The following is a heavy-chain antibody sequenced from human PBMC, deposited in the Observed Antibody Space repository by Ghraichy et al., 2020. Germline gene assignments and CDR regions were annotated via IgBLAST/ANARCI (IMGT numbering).Heavy chain of an antibody. CDR1: GYTFTSYG. D-gene: IGHD1-26*01. Sequence: ASVKVSCKASGYTFTSYGISWVRQAPGQGLEWMGWISAYNGNTNYAQKLQGRVTMTTDTSTSTAYMELRSLRSDDTAVYYCARLNVVGATTIYYFDYWGQGTLVTVSS. CDR3: ARLNVVGATTIYYFDY. CDR2: ISAYNGNT. V-gene: IGHV1-18*01. J-gene: IGHJ4*02.